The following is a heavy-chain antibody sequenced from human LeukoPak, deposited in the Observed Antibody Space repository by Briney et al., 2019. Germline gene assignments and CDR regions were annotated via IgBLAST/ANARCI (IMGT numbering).Heavy chain of an antibody. CDR2: INHSGST. D-gene: IGHD3-22*01. Sequence: SETLSLTCAIYGGSFSGYYWSWLRQPPGKGLEWIGEINHSGSTNYNPSLKSRVTISVDTSKNQFSLKLSSVTAADTAVYYRARTYYYDSSGPDDAFDIWGQGTMVTVSS. V-gene: IGHV4-34*01. J-gene: IGHJ3*02. CDR1: GGSFSGYY. CDR3: ARTYYYDSSGPDDAFDI.